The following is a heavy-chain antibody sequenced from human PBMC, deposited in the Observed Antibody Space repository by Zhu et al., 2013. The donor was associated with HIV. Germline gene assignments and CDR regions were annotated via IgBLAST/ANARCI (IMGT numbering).Heavy chain of an antibody. CDR1: GYTFTGYY. D-gene: IGHD5-12*01. J-gene: IGHJ4*02. CDR3: ARWTKPVGEMATIPFDY. V-gene: IGHV1-2*02. CDR2: INPNSGGT. Sequence: QVQLVQSGAEVKKPGASVKVSCKASGYTFTGYYMHWVRQAPGQGLEWMGWINPNSGGTNYAQKFQGRVTMTRDTSISTAYMELSRLRSDDTAVYYCARWTKPVGEMATIPFDYWGQGTLVTVSS.